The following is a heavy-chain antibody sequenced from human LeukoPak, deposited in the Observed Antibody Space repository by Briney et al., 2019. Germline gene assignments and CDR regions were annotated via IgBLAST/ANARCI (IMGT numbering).Heavy chain of an antibody. V-gene: IGHV1-2*02. D-gene: IGHD5-12*01. J-gene: IGHJ4*02. Sequence: ASVEVSCKASGYTFTGYYMHWVRQAPGQGLEWMGWINPNSGGTNYAQRFQGRVTMTRDTSISTAYMELSRLRSDDTAVYYCARYRGYSGYDYWGQGTLVTVSS. CDR2: INPNSGGT. CDR1: GYTFTGYY. CDR3: ARYRGYSGYDY.